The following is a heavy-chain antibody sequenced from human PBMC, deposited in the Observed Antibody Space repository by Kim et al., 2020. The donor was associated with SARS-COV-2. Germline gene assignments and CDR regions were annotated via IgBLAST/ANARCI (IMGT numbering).Heavy chain of an antibody. J-gene: IGHJ6*01. D-gene: IGHD6-13*01. CDR3: ARDNIGRWQQLVSTYY. V-gene: IGHV4-61*01. CDR1: GGSVSSGSYY. Sequence: SETLSLTCTVSGGSVSSGSYYWSWIRQPPGKGLEWIGYIYYSGSTNYNPSLKSRVTISVDTSKNQFSLKLSSVTAADTAVYYCARDNIGRWQQLVSTYY. CDR2: IYYSGST.